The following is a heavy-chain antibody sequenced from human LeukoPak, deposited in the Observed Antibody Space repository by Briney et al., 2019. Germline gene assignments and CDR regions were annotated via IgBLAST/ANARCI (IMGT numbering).Heavy chain of an antibody. J-gene: IGHJ5*02. Sequence: SETLSLTCTVSGGSISSYYWSWIRQPPGKGLEWIGYIYYRGSTNYNPPLKSRVTISVDTSKNQFSLKLSSVTAADTAVYYCARVRLWFGNPAWFDPWGQGTLVTVSS. CDR2: IYYRGST. V-gene: IGHV4-59*01. CDR3: ARVRLWFGNPAWFDP. CDR1: GGSISSYY. D-gene: IGHD3-10*01.